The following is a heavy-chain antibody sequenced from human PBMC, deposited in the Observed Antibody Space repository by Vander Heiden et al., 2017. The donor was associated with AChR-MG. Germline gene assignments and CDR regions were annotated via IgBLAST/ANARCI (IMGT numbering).Heavy chain of an antibody. CDR1: GSTFTGYY. CDR2: INPKSGAT. Sequence: QGQLVQSGAEVKKPGASVKVSCKASGSTFTGYYIHWVRQAPGQGLEWMGWINPKSGATHYAQKFQGRVTVTRDTSINTVYMEVSGLRSDDTAVYFCARPEFDYGLDVWGQGTTVTVSS. J-gene: IGHJ6*02. CDR3: ARPEFDYGLDV. V-gene: IGHV1-2*02.